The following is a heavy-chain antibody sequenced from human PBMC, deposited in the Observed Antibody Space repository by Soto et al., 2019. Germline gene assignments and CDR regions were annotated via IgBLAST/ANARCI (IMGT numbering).Heavy chain of an antibody. Sequence: GASVTLSCMASGYTFTSYGISWVRQAAGQGLEWMGWISDYNGNTNYAQKLQGRVTMTTDTSTSTAYMELRSLRSDDTAVYYCARGTYMVPDYWGQGTLVTVSS. CDR2: ISDYNGNT. V-gene: IGHV1-18*01. CDR1: GYTFTSYG. J-gene: IGHJ4*02. CDR3: ARGTYMVPDY. D-gene: IGHD3-10*01.